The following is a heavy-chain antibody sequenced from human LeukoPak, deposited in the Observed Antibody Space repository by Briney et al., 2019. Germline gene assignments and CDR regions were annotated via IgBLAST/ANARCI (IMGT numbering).Heavy chain of an antibody. D-gene: IGHD6-13*01. Sequence: SETLSLTCAVYGGSFSGYYWSWIRQPPGTGLEWIGEINHSGSTNYNPSLKSRVTISVDTSKNQFSLKLSSVTAADTAVYYCASIAAAGDFDYWGQGTLVTVSS. V-gene: IGHV4-34*01. J-gene: IGHJ4*02. CDR3: ASIAAAGDFDY. CDR1: GGSFSGYY. CDR2: INHSGST.